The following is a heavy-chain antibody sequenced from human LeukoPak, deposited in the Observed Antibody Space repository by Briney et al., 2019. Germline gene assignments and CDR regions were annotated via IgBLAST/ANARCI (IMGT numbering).Heavy chain of an antibody. Sequence: GGSLRLSCAASGFTFDDYTMHWVRQAPGKGLKWVSLISWDGGSTYYADSVKGRFTISRDNSKNSLYLQMNSLRTEDTALYYCAKDIRKSGPLTIFGVAPNMDVWGKGTTVTVSS. CDR1: GFTFDDYT. CDR2: ISWDGGST. CDR3: AKDIRKSGPLTIFGVAPNMDV. J-gene: IGHJ6*03. V-gene: IGHV3-43*01. D-gene: IGHD3-3*01.